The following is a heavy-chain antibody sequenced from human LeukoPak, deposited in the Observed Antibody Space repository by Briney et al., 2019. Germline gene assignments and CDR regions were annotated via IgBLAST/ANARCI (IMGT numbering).Heavy chain of an antibody. V-gene: IGHV5-51*01. CDR2: IYPGDSDT. J-gene: IGHJ2*01. Sequence: GKSLKISCKGSGYSFTSYWIGWVRQMPGKGLEWMGIIYPGDSDTRYSPSFQGQVTISADKSISTAYLQWSSLKASDTAIYYCARLGGDTYYFGSASYPNWYFDLWGRGTLVTVSS. CDR3: ARLGGDTYYFGSASYPNWYFDL. D-gene: IGHD3-10*01. CDR1: GYSFTSYW.